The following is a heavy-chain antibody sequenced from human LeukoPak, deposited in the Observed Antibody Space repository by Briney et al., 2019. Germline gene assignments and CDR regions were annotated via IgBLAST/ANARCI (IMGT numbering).Heavy chain of an antibody. CDR1: GYSFTSYW. J-gene: IGHJ6*02. CDR3: ARSCSGGSCYYYYGMDV. CDR2: IYPGDSDT. Sequence: GESLKISCKGSGYSFTSYWNDWVRQMPGKGLEWMGIIYPGDSDTRYSPSFQGQVTISADKSISTAYLQWSSLKASDTAMYYCARSCSGGSCYYYYGMDVWGQGTTVTVSS. D-gene: IGHD2-15*01. V-gene: IGHV5-51*01.